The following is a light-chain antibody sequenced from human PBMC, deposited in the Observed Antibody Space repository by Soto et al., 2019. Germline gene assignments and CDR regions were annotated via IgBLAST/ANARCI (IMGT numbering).Light chain of an antibody. CDR1: GSNIGASYD. V-gene: IGLV1-40*01. Sequence: QSVLTQPPSVSGAPGQRVTISCAGSGSNIGASYDVHWYQQLPGTAPKLLIYGNFNRPSGVPDRFSGSKSGTSASLAITGLQAEDEGDYYCSSYTSSYTWIFGGGTKVTV. CDR2: GNF. J-gene: IGLJ3*02. CDR3: SSYTSSYTWI.